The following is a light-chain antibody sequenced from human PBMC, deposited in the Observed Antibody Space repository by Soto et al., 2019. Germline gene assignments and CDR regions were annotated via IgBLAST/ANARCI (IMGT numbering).Light chain of an antibody. Sequence: DIQMTQSPSTLSASVGDRVTITCRASQSIGSWLAWYQQKPGTAPKLLIYKASIVDSGVPTRFSGSESGADFAIIISSLHPDDFANYCYQQYNSYPYTFGQGTKLEIK. V-gene: IGKV1-5*03. CDR1: QSIGSW. CDR3: QQYNSYPYT. CDR2: KAS. J-gene: IGKJ2*01.